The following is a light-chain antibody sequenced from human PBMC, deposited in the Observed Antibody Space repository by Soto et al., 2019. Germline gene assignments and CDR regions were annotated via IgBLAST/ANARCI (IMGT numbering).Light chain of an antibody. V-gene: IGKV1-39*01. CDR1: QSISSY. CDR2: AAS. CDR3: QQSYSTPPLT. Sequence: DIQMTQSPSSLSASVGDRVTITCRASQSISSYLNWYQQKPGKAPKVLIYAASSLQSGVPSRFSGSGSGTDFTLTISSLQPEDVATYYCQQSYSTPPLTFGGGTKVEIK. J-gene: IGKJ4*01.